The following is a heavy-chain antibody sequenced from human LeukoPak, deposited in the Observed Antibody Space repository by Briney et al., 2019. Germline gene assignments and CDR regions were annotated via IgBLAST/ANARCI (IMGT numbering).Heavy chain of an antibody. CDR2: INHSGST. Sequence: SETLSLTCAVYGGSFSGYYWSWIRQPPGKGLEWIGEINHSGSTNYNPSLKSRVTISVDTSKNQFSLKLSSATAADTAVYYCARARYYYDSSGNPDYWGQGTLVTVSS. V-gene: IGHV4-34*01. D-gene: IGHD3-22*01. J-gene: IGHJ4*02. CDR3: ARARYYYDSSGNPDY. CDR1: GGSFSGYY.